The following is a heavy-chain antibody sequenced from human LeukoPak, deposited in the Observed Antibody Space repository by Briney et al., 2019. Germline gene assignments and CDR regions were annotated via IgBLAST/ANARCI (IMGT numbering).Heavy chain of an antibody. J-gene: IGHJ4*02. V-gene: IGHV4-4*09. CDR2: ISTSECT. CDR3: ARRRWAPTAFDY. D-gene: IGHD4-17*01. Sequence: SETLSLTCTVSGGSISSYYWSWIRQPPGKGLEWIGYISTSECTNYNPSLKSRDTISVDTSKNQLSLKLSSVTAADTAVYYCARRRWAPTAFDYWGQGTLVTVSS. CDR1: GGSISSYY.